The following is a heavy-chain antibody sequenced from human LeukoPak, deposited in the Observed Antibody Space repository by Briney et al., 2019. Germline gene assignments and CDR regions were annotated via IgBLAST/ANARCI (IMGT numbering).Heavy chain of an antibody. V-gene: IGHV4-39*01. CDR2: IHYSGST. Sequence: SETLSLTCTVSGGSISSSSYYWGWIRQPPGKGLEWIGNIHYSGSTYDNPSLKSRVTISVDTSKNQFSLKLSSVTAADTAIYYCARSSFGDRRDWFDPWGQGTLVTVSS. D-gene: IGHD3-10*01. CDR1: GGSISSSSYY. J-gene: IGHJ5*02. CDR3: ARSSFGDRRDWFDP.